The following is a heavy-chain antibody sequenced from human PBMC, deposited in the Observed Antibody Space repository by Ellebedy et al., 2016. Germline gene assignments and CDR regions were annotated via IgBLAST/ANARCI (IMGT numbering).Heavy chain of an antibody. Sequence: GGSLRLSCAASGFTFSSYSMNWVRQAPGKGLEWVSSISSSSSYIYYADSVKGRFTISRDNAKNSLFLQMNSLRAEDTAVYFCAGDDLMTTVTTGGFDYWGQGTLVTVSS. CDR3: AGDDLMTTVTTGGFDY. D-gene: IGHD4-11*01. J-gene: IGHJ4*02. CDR1: GFTFSSYS. CDR2: ISSSSSYI. V-gene: IGHV3-21*01.